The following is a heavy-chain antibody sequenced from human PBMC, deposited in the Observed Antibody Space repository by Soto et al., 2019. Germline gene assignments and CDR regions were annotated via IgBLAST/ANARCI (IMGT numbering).Heavy chain of an antibody. CDR1: GFTFSSYA. Sequence: PGGSLRLSCAASGFTFSSYAMSRVRQAPGKGLEWVSAISGSGGSTYYADSVKGRFTISRDNSKNTLYLQMNSLRAEDTAVYYCAKVSTLWFGPSVGFDPWGQGTLVTVSS. CDR2: ISGSGGST. V-gene: IGHV3-23*01. J-gene: IGHJ5*02. D-gene: IGHD3-10*01. CDR3: AKVSTLWFGPSVGFDP.